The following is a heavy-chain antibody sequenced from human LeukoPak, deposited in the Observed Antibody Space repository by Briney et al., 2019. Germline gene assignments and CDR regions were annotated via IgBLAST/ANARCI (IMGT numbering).Heavy chain of an antibody. J-gene: IGHJ3*01. CDR1: GFTFSSYA. CDR2: ISGSGGST. Sequence: PGGSLRLSCAASGFTFSSYAMSWVRQAPGKGPEWASAISGSGGSTYYADSVKGRFTISRDNSKNTLYLQMNSLRAEDTAVYYCAKVRGSGWDDAFDVWGQGTMVTVSS. CDR3: AKVRGSGWDDAFDV. V-gene: IGHV3-23*01. D-gene: IGHD6-19*01.